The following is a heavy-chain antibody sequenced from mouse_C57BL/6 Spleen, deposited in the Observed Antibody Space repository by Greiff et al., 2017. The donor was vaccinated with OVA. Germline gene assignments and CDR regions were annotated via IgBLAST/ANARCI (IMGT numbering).Heavy chain of an antibody. D-gene: IGHD2-10*01. CDR1: GYSITSGYY. V-gene: IGHV3-6*01. CDR2: ISYDGSN. J-gene: IGHJ2*01. Sequence: EVQLQQSGPGLVKPSQSLSLTCSVTGYSITSGYYWNWIRQFPGNKLEWMGYISYDGSNNYNPSLKNRISITRDTSKNQFFLKLNSVTTEDTATYYCAREGDLLFDYWGQGTTLTVSS. CDR3: AREGDLLFDY.